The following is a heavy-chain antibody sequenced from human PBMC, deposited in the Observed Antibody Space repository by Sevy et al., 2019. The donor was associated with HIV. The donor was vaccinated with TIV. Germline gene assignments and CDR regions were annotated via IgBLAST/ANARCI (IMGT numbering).Heavy chain of an antibody. CDR1: GFTFSSYA. J-gene: IGHJ5*02. CDR3: VEGASGWYGRGWFDP. Sequence: GESLKISCAASGFTFSSYAMSWVRQAPGKGLEWVSAISGRGGSTYYADSVKGRFTISRDNSKNTLYLQMNSLRAEDTAVYYCVEGASGWYGRGWFDPWVQGTLVTVSS. CDR2: ISGRGGST. D-gene: IGHD6-19*01. V-gene: IGHV3-23*01.